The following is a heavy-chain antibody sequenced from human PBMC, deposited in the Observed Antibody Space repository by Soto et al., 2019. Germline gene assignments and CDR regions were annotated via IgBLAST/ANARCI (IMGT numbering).Heavy chain of an antibody. J-gene: IGHJ4*02. CDR1: GGSISSGGYY. CDR3: ARGGYGSGSYFDY. CDR2: INHSGST. Sequence: SETLSLTCTVSGGSISSGGYYWSWIRQPPGKGLEWIGEINHSGSTNYNPSLKSRVTISVDTSKNQFSLKLSSVTAADTAVYYCARGGYGSGSYFDYWGQGTLVTVSS. D-gene: IGHD3-10*01. V-gene: IGHV4-39*07.